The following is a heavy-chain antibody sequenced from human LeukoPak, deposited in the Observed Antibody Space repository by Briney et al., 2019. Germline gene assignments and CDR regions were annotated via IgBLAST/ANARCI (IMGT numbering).Heavy chain of an antibody. CDR1: GFTFGNSW. D-gene: IGHD1-14*01. J-gene: IGHJ3*01. V-gene: IGHV3-74*01. CDR3: VVVVEPPDSDGFDV. Sequence: GGSLRLSCAASGFTFGNSWVHWVRQAPGKGLVWVSLINADGSTTTYADSVKGRFTISRDNARNTLSLQMNSLTIEDTAVYYCVVVVEPPDSDGFDVWGQGTMITVPS. CDR2: INADGSTT.